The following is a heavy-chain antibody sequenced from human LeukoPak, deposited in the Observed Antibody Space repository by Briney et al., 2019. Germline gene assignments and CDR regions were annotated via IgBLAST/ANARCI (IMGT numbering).Heavy chain of an antibody. J-gene: IGHJ4*02. CDR1: GGSISSSSYS. D-gene: IGHD1-26*01. CDR3: ARLSLLGSRRFDY. Sequence: PSETLSLTCTVSGGSISSSSYSWSCIRQPAGKGLEWIGRIYTSGSTNSHPSLKSRVTISVDTSKNQFSLKLSSVTVADTAVYYCARLSLLGSRRFDYWGQGTLVTVSS. CDR2: IYTSGST. V-gene: IGHV4-61*02.